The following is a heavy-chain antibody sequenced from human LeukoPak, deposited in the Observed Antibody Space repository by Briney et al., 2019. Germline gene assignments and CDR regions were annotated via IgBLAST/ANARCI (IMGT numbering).Heavy chain of an antibody. CDR1: GFTFSSYE. D-gene: IGHD4-23*01. J-gene: IGHJ4*02. CDR2: ISSSGSTI. V-gene: IGHV3-48*03. CDR3: ARDYGGNSGVFDY. Sequence: GGSLRLSCAASGFTFSSYEMNWVRQAPGKGLEWVSYISSSGSTIYYADSVKGRFTISRDNAKNSLYLQMNSLRAEDTAVYHCARDYGGNSGVFDYWGQGTLVTVPS.